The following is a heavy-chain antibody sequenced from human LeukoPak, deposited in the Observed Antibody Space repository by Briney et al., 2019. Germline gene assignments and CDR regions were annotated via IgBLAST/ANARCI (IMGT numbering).Heavy chain of an antibody. CDR3: ARDRADLYSGSYSDYFDY. CDR2: ISSSSSYI. J-gene: IGHJ4*02. Sequence: PGGSLRLSCAASGFTFSSYSMNWVRHAPGKGLEWVSSISSSSSYIYYADSVKGRFTISRDNAKNSLYLQMNSLRAEDTAVYYCARDRADLYSGSYSDYFDYWGQGTLVTVSS. D-gene: IGHD1-26*01. CDR1: GFTFSSYS. V-gene: IGHV3-21*01.